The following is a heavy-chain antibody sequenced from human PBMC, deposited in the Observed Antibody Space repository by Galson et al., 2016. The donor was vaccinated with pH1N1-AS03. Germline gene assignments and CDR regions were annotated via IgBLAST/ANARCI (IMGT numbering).Heavy chain of an antibody. CDR3: ARAQMFYVDYFDN. Sequence: SLRLSCAASGFTFRSYGMHWVRQTPGKGLQWVAVISYDESKKLYADSVMGRSTISRDNSKNTLYLKMNSLRPEDTAVYFCARAQMFYVDYFDNWGQGTLGTVSS. D-gene: IGHD3-10*02. J-gene: IGHJ4*02. V-gene: IGHV3-30*03. CDR1: GFTFRSYG. CDR2: ISYDESKK.